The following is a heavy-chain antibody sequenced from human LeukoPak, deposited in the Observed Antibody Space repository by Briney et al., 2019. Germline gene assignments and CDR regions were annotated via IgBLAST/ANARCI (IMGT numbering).Heavy chain of an antibody. J-gene: IGHJ3*02. D-gene: IGHD3-22*01. V-gene: IGHV1-18*01. CDR3: ASQIYYYDSSGYPDAFDI. Sequence: ASVKVSCKASGYTFTSHGISWVRQAPGQGLEWMGWISAYNGNTNYAQKLQGRVTMTTDTSTSTAYMELRSLRSDDTAVYYCASQIYYYDSSGYPDAFDIWGQGTMVTVSS. CDR2: ISAYNGNT. CDR1: GYTFTSHG.